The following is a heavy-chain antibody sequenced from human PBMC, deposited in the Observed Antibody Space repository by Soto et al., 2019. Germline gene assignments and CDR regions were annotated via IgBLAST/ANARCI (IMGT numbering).Heavy chain of an antibody. D-gene: IGHD7-27*01. CDR3: ARSHRANCGSPDYFDY. V-gene: IGHV4-31*03. CDR2: IYYNGNT. CDR1: GGSISSGCYY. J-gene: IGHJ4*02. Sequence: QVQLQESGPGLVKPSQTLSLTCTVSGGSISSGCYYWSWIRQHPGKGLVWIGYIYYNGNTYYNPSLKSRVSISIDTSKNPFSLRLTSVTAADTAVYYCARSHRANCGSPDYFDYWGQGTLVTVSS.